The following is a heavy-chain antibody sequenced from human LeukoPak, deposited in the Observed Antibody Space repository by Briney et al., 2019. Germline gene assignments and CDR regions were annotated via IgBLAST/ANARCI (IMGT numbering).Heavy chain of an antibody. CDR1: GGSFSGYY. CDR2: INHSGST. D-gene: IGHD6-13*01. CDR3: ANVAAVRDYYGMDV. J-gene: IGHJ6*02. V-gene: IGHV4-34*01. Sequence: SETLSLTCAVYGGSFSGYYWSWLRQPPGKGVEGIGEINHSGSTNYNPSPKSRVTISVDTSKYQFSLKVSSVTAADTAVYYCANVAAVRDYYGMDVWGQGTTVTVSS.